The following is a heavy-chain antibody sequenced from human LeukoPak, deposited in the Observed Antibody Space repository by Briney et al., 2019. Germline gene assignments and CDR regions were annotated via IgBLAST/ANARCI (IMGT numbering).Heavy chain of an antibody. CDR1: GGSISIGDYY. Sequence: SETLSLTCTVSGGSISIGDYYCGWIRQPPGKCLEWIGYIYYSGSTYYTPSRRSRVTISLETSKNQFSLRLSSVTAADTAVYYCARAIASSGSRLFDYWGQGTLVTVSS. V-gene: IGHV4-30-4*01. CDR2: IYYSGST. J-gene: IGHJ4*02. D-gene: IGHD3-10*01. CDR3: ARAIASSGSRLFDY.